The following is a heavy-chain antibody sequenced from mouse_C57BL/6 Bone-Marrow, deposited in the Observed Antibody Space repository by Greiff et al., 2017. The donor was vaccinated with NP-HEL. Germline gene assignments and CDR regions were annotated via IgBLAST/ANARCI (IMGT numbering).Heavy chain of an antibody. CDR1: GFTFSSYA. CDR2: ISDGGSYT. CDR3: ARVPPYWYFDV. J-gene: IGHJ1*03. V-gene: IGHV5-4*01. Sequence: EVQVVESGGGLVKPGGSLKLSCAASGFTFSSYAMSWVRQTPEKRLAWVATISDGGSYTYYPDNVKGRFTISRDNAKNNLYLQMSHLKSGDTAMYYCARVPPYWYFDVWGTGTTVTVSS.